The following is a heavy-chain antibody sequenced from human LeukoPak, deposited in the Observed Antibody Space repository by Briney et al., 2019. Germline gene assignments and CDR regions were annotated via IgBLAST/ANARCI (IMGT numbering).Heavy chain of an antibody. D-gene: IGHD1-1*01. J-gene: IGHJ6*03. V-gene: IGHV1-2*02. Sequence: AAVKVSCKASGYTFTGYCMHWVRQAPGQGLEWMGWISPNSGGTNYAQKFQGRVTMTRDTSISTAYMELSRLRSDDTAVYYCARSGRRGGTTSHYYYYYYMDVWGKGTTVTISS. CDR3: ARSGRRGGTTSHYYYYYYMDV. CDR1: GYTFTGYC. CDR2: ISPNSGGT.